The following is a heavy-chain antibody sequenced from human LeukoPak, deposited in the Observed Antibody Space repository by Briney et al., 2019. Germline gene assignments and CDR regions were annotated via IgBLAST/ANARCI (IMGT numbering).Heavy chain of an antibody. Sequence: GGSLRLSCAASGFTFSSSDMHWVRQAAGKSLEWVSAIGTSADTYYPGSVKGRFTISRENARSSLYLQMNNLRAGDTAVYYCARADKGGYYDYWGRGTLVTVS. V-gene: IGHV3-13*01. CDR1: GFTFSSSD. CDR3: ARADKGGYYDY. CDR2: IGTSADT. J-gene: IGHJ4*02. D-gene: IGHD2-15*01.